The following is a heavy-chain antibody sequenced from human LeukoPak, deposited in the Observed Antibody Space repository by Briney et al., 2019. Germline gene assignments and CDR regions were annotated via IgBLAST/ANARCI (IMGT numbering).Heavy chain of an antibody. Sequence: GSSLRLSCAASGFTFSSYAVHWVRQAPGKGLEWVTTIWYDGSNRYYGDSVKGRFTISRDNSKSTVFLQMNSLRAEDTAFYYCARDQGTHPYNWFDPWGQGTLVTVSS. V-gene: IGHV3-33*01. J-gene: IGHJ5*02. CDR2: IWYDGSNR. CDR3: ARDQGTHPYNWFDP. CDR1: GFTFSSYA.